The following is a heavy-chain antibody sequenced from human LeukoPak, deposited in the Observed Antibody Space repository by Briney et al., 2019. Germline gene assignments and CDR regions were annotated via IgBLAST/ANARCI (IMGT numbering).Heavy chain of an antibody. J-gene: IGHJ4*02. CDR2: IVEDGSET. CDR1: GFTSSSYW. V-gene: IGHV3-7*01. Sequence: PGGSLRLSCATSGFTSSSYWMTWVRQAPGKGLEWWARIVEDGSETYYLDSVKGRFTFSRDNAKNSLYLQTNSLRGEETAVYYCARDPTRRFDLWGQGTLVTVSS. CDR3: ARDPTRRFDL.